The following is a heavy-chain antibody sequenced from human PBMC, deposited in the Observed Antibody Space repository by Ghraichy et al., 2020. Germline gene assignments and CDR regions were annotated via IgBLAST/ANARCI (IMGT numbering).Heavy chain of an antibody. D-gene: IGHD3-10*01. V-gene: IGHV3-7*03. J-gene: IGHJ3*01. CDR1: GFTFSSCW. Sequence: GGSLRLSCAASGFTFSSCWMSWVRQAPGKGLEWVANIKQDGSEKYYVDSVKGRFTISRDNAKNSLYLQMNSLRAEDTAVYYCARDWVGYGSGRGAFDVWGQGTMVTVSS. CDR2: IKQDGSEK. CDR3: ARDWVGYGSGRGAFDV.